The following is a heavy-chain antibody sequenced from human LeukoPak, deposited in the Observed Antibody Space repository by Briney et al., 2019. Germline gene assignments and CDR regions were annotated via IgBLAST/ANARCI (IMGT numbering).Heavy chain of an antibody. J-gene: IGHJ4*02. D-gene: IGHD4-17*01. CDR3: TRAGGYGDYLDY. Sequence: PGGSLRLSCAVSGFTFSDHYMDWVRQAPGKGLEWVGRSRNRAKSYTTDYAASVKGRFTISRDDSKSTLYLQMNSLETEDTAVYYCTRAGGYGDYLDYWGQGTLVTVSS. CDR1: GFTFSDHY. CDR2: SRNRAKSYTT. V-gene: IGHV3-72*01.